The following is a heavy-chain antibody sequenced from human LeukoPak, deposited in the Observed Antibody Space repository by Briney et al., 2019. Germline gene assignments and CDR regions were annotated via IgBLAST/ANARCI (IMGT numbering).Heavy chain of an antibody. J-gene: IGHJ4*02. CDR3: ARGFGGNLGY. CDR2: INHSGST. CDR1: GASFSGYY. Sequence: PSETLSLTCAVYGASFSGYYWSWIRQPPGKGLEWIGEINHSGSTNYNPSLKSRVTISVDTSKNQFSLKLSSVTAADTAVYYCARGFGGNLGYWGQGTLVTVSS. D-gene: IGHD4-23*01. V-gene: IGHV4-34*01.